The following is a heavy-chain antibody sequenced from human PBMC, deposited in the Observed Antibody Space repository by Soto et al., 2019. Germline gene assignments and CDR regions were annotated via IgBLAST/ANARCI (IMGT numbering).Heavy chain of an antibody. V-gene: IGHV4-59*12. CDR1: GGSISSYY. CDR3: ARAYLSARVNWVDP. CDR2: GYYSGST. J-gene: IGHJ5*02. D-gene: IGHD2-8*01. Sequence: QVQLQESGPGLVKPSETLSLTCSVSGGSISSYYWCWLRQPPGKGLEWIVYGYYSGSTNYNPSLKSRVTISVDTSKNQSSLKLSSVTAADTAVYYCARAYLSARVNWVDPWGQGTLVTVSS.